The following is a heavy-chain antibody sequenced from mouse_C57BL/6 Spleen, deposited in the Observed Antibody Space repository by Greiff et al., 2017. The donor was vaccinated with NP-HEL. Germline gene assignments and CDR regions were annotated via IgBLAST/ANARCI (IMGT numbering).Heavy chain of an antibody. CDR1: GYTFTDYE. CDR3: TREENYYGSSHGFAY. J-gene: IGHJ3*01. D-gene: IGHD1-1*01. CDR2: IDPETGGT. Sequence: QVQLKESGAELVRPGASVTLSCKASGYTFTDYEMHWVKQTPVHGLEWIGAIDPETGGTAYNQKFKGKAILTADKSSSTAYMELRSLTSEDSAVYYCTREENYYGSSHGFAYWGQGTLVTVSA. V-gene: IGHV1-15*01.